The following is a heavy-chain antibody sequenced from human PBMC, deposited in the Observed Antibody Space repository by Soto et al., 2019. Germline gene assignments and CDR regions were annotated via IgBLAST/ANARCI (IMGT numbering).Heavy chain of an antibody. V-gene: IGHV3-23*01. J-gene: IGHJ4*02. CDR2: ISGSGGST. Sequence: GGSLRLSCAASGFTFSSYAMSWVRQAPGKGLEWVSAISGSGGSTYYAESVKGRFTISRDNSKNTLYLQMNSLRAEYTSVYYCAKDIATTRVYYFDYWGQGTLVTVSS. CDR1: GFTFSSYA. CDR3: AKDIATTRVYYFDY. D-gene: IGHD1-26*01.